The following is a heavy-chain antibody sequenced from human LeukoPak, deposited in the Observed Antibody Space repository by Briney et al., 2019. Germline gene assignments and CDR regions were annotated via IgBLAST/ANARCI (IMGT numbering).Heavy chain of an antibody. D-gene: IGHD2-15*01. J-gene: IGHJ6*03. CDR3: ARSVEGYCRGGSCYYYSYHMDV. CDR1: GFTFSSYW. CDR2: ISSSGGTI. V-gene: IGHV3-48*04. Sequence: GGSLRLSCAASGFTFSSYWMSWVRQAPGKGLQRVSYISSSGGTIYYADSVKGRFTISRDNAKNSLYLQMNSLRAEETAVYYCARSVEGYCRGGSCYYYSYHMDVWGKGTTVTVSS.